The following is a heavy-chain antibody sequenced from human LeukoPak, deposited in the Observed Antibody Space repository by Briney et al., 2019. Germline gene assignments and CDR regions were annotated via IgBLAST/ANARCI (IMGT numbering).Heavy chain of an antibody. CDR3: AREEASSGYYQGVVAFDI. D-gene: IGHD3-22*01. J-gene: IGHJ3*02. CDR1: GFTFSSYS. V-gene: IGHV3-21*01. Sequence: GGSLRLSCAASGFTFSSYSMNWVRQAPGKGLEWVSSISSSSSYIYYADSVKGRFTISRGNAKNSLYLQMNSLRAEDTAVYYCAREEASSGYYQGVVAFDIWGQGTMVTVSS. CDR2: ISSSSSYI.